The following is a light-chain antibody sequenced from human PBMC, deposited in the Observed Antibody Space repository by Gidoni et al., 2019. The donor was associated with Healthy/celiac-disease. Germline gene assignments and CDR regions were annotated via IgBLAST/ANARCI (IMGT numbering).Light chain of an antibody. Sequence: EIVMTQSPATLSVSPGERATLSCRASQRVSSNLAWYQQKPGQAPRLLIYGASTRATGIPARFSGSGSGTEFTLTISSLQSEYFAVYYCQQYNNWPLTFGPGTKVDIK. CDR3: QQYNNWPLT. CDR1: QRVSSN. J-gene: IGKJ3*01. CDR2: GAS. V-gene: IGKV3-15*01.